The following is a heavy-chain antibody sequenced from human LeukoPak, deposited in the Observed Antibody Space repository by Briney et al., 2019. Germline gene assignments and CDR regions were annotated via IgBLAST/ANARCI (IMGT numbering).Heavy chain of an antibody. CDR3: IGDSNAWRSSYSTYYGMDV. CDR2: IKSKTDGGTT. J-gene: IGHJ6*02. D-gene: IGHD6-13*01. Sequence: GVSLRLSCGGSGFSSSNAWMTWVRQAPGNGLEWVGRIKSKTDGGTTDYAAAVEGRFTISRDDLKNTLYLQINSLKTEDTAVYYCIGDSNAWRSSYSTYYGMDVWGQGTTVTVSS. CDR1: GFSSSNAW. V-gene: IGHV3-15*01.